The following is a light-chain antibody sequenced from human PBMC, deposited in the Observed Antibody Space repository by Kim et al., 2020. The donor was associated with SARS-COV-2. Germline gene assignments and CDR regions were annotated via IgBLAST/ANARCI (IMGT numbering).Light chain of an antibody. J-gene: IGLJ3*02. V-gene: IGLV3-1*01. CDR2: KDS. CDR1: KLGDKY. Sequence: SYELTQPPSVSVSPGQTASITCSGDKLGDKYACWYQQKPGQSPVLVIYKDSKRPSGIPERFSGSNSGNTATLTIRGTQAMDEADYYCQAWDSSTAVFGGGTQLTVL. CDR3: QAWDSSTAV.